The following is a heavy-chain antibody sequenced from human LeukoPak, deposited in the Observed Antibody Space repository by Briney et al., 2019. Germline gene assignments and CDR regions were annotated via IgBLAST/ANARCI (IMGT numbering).Heavy chain of an antibody. V-gene: IGHV4-59*08. J-gene: IGHJ5*02. CDR3: ARHAIYYGSGSYLNWFDP. CDR1: GGSISGYY. CDR2: IFYSGST. D-gene: IGHD3-10*01. Sequence: PSETLSLTCTVSGGSISGYYWSWIRQPPGKGLEWIGYIFYSGSTNYNPSLKSRVTISIDTSKNQFSLKLSSVTAADTAVYYCARHAIYYGSGSYLNWFDPWGQGTLATVSS.